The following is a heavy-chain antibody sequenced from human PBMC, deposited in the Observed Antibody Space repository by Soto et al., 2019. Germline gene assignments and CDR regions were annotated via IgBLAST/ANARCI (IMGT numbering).Heavy chain of an antibody. CDR1: DNTFTHYG. J-gene: IGHJ6*02. CDR3: AATGGNYFGLDV. CDR2: ISGYNGNT. Sequence: ASVKVSCKSSDNTFTHYGINWVRQAPGQGLEWMGWISGYNGNTKYAQKFQDGVTMTADTSTRTAFMEVRSLTSDDTGVYFCAATGGNYFGLDVWDQGTTVTVSS. D-gene: IGHD2-8*02. V-gene: IGHV1-18*01.